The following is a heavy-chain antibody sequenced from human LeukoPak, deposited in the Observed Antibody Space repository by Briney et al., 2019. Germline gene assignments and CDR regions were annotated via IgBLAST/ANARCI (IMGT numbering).Heavy chain of an antibody. J-gene: IGHJ4*02. CDR1: GVSISSDY. CDR3: ARDRAYYDFWSGYLH. D-gene: IGHD3-3*01. Sequence: PSETLSLTCSVSGVSISSDYWSWIRQPPGKGLEWIGYIYYSGSTNYNPSLKSRVTISLDTSKNQFSLKLSAVTAADTAVYYCARDRAYYDFWSGYLHWGRGTLVTVSS. V-gene: IGHV4-59*01. CDR2: IYYSGST.